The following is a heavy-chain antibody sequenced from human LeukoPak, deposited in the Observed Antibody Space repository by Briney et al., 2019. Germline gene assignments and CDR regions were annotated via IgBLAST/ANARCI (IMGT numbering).Heavy chain of an antibody. V-gene: IGHV3-30*15. CDR3: ARRLHGYSLDY. J-gene: IGHJ4*02. D-gene: IGHD3-22*01. CDR2: ISYDGSNK. CDR1: GFTFSSYA. Sequence: GGSLRLSCAASGFTFSSYAMHWVRQAPGKGLEWVTVISYDGSNKYYADSVKGRFTISRDNSKNTLYLQMSSLRAEDTAVYYCARRLHGYSLDYWGQGTLVTVSS.